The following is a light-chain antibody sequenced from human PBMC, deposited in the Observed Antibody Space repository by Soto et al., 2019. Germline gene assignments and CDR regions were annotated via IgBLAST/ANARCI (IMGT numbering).Light chain of an antibody. V-gene: IGKV1-39*01. CDR3: QQSYSMPRT. Sequence: DIQMTQSPSSVSASVGDRVTITCRASQSIGRFLNWFQQKPGEAPKLLVYGTSSLQSGVPSRFSGSGSGTDFTLTISSLQPEDFATYYCQQSYSMPRTFGQGTKLEIK. CDR1: QSIGRF. CDR2: GTS. J-gene: IGKJ2*02.